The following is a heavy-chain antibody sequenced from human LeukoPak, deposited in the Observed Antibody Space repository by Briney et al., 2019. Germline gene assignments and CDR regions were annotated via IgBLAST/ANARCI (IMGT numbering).Heavy chain of an antibody. V-gene: IGHV3-23*01. D-gene: IGHD3-10*01. CDR1: GFTFSSYA. J-gene: IGHJ4*02. CDR3: AKVGDYYGSGKYSNFDY. Sequence: PGGSLRLSCAASGFTFSSYAMTWVRQAPGKGLEWVSAISGSGSTTYYADSVKGRFTISRDNSKNTLYLQMSSLRAEDTAVYYCAKVGDYYGSGKYSNFDYWGQGTPVTVSS. CDR2: ISGSGSTT.